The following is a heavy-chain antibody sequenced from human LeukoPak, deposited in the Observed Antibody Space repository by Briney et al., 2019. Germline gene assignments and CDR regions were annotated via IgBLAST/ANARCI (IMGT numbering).Heavy chain of an antibody. D-gene: IGHD3-22*01. CDR1: GFTFSSYA. CDR2: MSYDGINK. CDR3: ARGNYYDSSGYYLEGDY. J-gene: IGHJ4*02. Sequence: GGSLRLSCAASGFTFSSYAMHWVRQAPGKGLEWVAVMSYDGINKYYADSVKGRFTISRDNSKNTLYLQMNSLRAEDTAVYYCARGNYYDSSGYYLEGDYWGQGTLVTVSS. V-gene: IGHV3-30*04.